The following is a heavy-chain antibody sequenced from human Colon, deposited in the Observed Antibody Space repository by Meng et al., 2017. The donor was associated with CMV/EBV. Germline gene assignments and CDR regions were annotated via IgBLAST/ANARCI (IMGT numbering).Heavy chain of an antibody. CDR1: GFAFISHW. CDR3: ARERVSGSYLDDY. Sequence: VQVVVSGGGLFHPGGALGLSCAASGFAFISHWLHRVRQAPGKGLVWVSRINSDGSSTSYADSVKGRFTISRDNAKNTLYLQMNSLRVEDTAVYYCARERVSGSYLDDYWGQGTLVTVSS. D-gene: IGHD1-26*01. J-gene: IGHJ4*02. CDR2: INSDGSST. V-gene: IGHV3-74*01.